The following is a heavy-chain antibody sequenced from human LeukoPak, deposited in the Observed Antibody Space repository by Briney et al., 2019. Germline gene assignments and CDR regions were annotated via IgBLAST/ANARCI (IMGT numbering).Heavy chain of an antibody. CDR3: AKGIYSSGWSYFDY. D-gene: IGHD6-19*01. V-gene: IGHV3-23*01. CDR1: GFTFSTYA. Sequence: GSLRLSCAASGFTFSTYAASWARQAPGKGLEWVSTLSGSGITTYYADSVKGRFTISRDNSKNTLYLQMNSLRAEDTAVYYCAKGIYSSGWSYFDYWGHGTLVTVSS. CDR2: LSGSGITT. J-gene: IGHJ4*01.